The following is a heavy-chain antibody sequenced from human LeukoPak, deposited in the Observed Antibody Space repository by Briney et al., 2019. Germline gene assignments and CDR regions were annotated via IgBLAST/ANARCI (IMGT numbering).Heavy chain of an antibody. CDR1: GYTFTSYG. Sequence: GASVKVSCKASGYTFTSYGISWVRQAPGQGLEWMGIINPSGGSTSYAQKFQGRVTMTRDTSTSTVYMELSSLRSEDTAVYYCARDPVLLWFGEPEKTFDYWGQGTLVTVSS. CDR3: ARDPVLLWFGEPEKTFDY. CDR2: INPSGGST. D-gene: IGHD3-10*01. J-gene: IGHJ4*02. V-gene: IGHV1-46*01.